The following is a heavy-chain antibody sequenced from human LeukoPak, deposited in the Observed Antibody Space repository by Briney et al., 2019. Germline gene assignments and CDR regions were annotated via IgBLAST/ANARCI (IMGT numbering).Heavy chain of an antibody. J-gene: IGHJ5*02. Sequence: GGSLRLSCAASGFTFSSYGMHWVRQAPGKGLEWVAVIWYDGSNKYHADSVKGRFTISRDNSKNTLYLQMNSLRAEDTAVYYCAREYSSSWYLWFDPWGQGTLVTVSS. D-gene: IGHD6-13*01. CDR1: GFTFSSYG. CDR3: AREYSSSWYLWFDP. CDR2: IWYDGSNK. V-gene: IGHV3-33*01.